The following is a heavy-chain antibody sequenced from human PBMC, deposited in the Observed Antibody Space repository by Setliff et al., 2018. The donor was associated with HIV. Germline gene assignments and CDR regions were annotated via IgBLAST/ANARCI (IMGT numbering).Heavy chain of an antibody. Sequence: SETLSLTCAVYGGSFSGYHWNWIRQPPGKGLEWIGEINHSGRTNYNPSLKSRVTISVDTSKNQFSLKLRSVTAADTAMYYCASSSPGYYDILTGYYEGYYFDYWGQGTLVTVSS. CDR2: INHSGRT. V-gene: IGHV4-34*01. J-gene: IGHJ4*02. CDR1: GGSFSGYH. D-gene: IGHD3-9*01. CDR3: ASSSPGYYDILTGYYEGYYFDY.